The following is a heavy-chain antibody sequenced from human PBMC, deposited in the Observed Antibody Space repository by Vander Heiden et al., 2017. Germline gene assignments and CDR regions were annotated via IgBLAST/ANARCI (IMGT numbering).Heavy chain of an antibody. V-gene: IGHV1-2*02. CDR1: GYTFSDYY. Sequence: QVQLVQSGGAVQTPGASMKVSCKASGYTFSDYYIHWGRQAPGQGLEWMGWMNPNSGDTNYAQKFQDRVTMTRDTSINTAYMEVSRLRSDDTAVYYCARNSPYNYVWGIIDYWGQGTLVTVSS. CDR3: ARNSPYNYVWGIIDY. CDR2: MNPNSGDT. J-gene: IGHJ4*02. D-gene: IGHD3-16*01.